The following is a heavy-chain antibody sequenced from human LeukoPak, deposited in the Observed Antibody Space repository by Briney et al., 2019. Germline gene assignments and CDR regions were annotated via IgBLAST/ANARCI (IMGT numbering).Heavy chain of an antibody. V-gene: IGHV3-33*01. D-gene: IGHD3-9*01. CDR2: IWYDGSTK. J-gene: IGHJ6*04. Sequence: GGSLRLSCAASGFTFSSYGMHWVRQAPGKGLEWVAVIWYDGSTKYYADSVKGRFTISRDNSKNTLYLQMNSLRAEDTAVYYCARDLRHGRYYDILTGWAASYYYGMDVWGKGTTVTVSS. CDR3: ARDLRHGRYYDILTGWAASYYYGMDV. CDR1: GFTFSSYG.